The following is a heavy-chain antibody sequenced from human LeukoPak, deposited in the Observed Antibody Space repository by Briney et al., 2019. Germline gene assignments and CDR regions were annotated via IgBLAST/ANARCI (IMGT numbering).Heavy chain of an antibody. CDR1: CYSFTSSW. J-gene: IGHJ3*02. CDR2: NYPIDSDN. D-gene: IGHD3-10*01. CDR3: ARLYYCGSGSPADI. V-gene: IGHV5-51*01. Sequence: GESLKISSKGSCYSFTSSWIGWVRQMPEKGLEWMGINYPIDSDNRYSPFFQGQVTISADKSIIPAYLQWSSLKASDTAMYYCARLYYCGSGSPADIWGQGTMVTVPS.